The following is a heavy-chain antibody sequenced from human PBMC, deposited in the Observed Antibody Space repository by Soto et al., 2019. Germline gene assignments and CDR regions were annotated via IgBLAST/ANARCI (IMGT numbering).Heavy chain of an antibody. CDR3: AREGIAVAGVDY. Sequence: SETLSLTCTVSGGSVSSSSYYWSWNRQPPGKGLEWIGYIYYSGSTNYNPALKSRVTISVDTSKNQFSLKLSSVTAADTAVYYCAREGIAVAGVDYWGQGTLVTVSS. J-gene: IGHJ4*02. V-gene: IGHV4-61*01. CDR1: GGSVSSSSYY. D-gene: IGHD6-19*01. CDR2: IYYSGST.